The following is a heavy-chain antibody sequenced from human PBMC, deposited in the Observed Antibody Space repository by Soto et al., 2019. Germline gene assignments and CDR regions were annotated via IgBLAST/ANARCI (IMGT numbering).Heavy chain of an antibody. J-gene: IGHJ4*02. D-gene: IGHD5-18*01. CDR3: ARVGRYGWDFDH. V-gene: IGHV3-7*01. CDR2: INEDGSQK. CDR1: EFSFRSYW. Sequence: GGSLRLSCAASEFSFRSYWMTWVRQAPGKGLEWVALINEDGSQKYYVGSVKGRFIISRDNAKDSVYMQMDSLRAGDTAVYFCARVGRYGWDFDHWGQGTMVTVSS.